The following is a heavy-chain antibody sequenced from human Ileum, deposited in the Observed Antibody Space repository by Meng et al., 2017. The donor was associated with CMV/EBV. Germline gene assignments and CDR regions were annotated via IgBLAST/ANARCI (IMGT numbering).Heavy chain of an antibody. CDR1: GFTFSNYW. D-gene: IGHD3-3*01. CDR2: IKQDGSEK. J-gene: IGHJ4*02. Sequence: GGSLRLSCAASGFTFSNYWMTWVRQAPGKGLEWVANIKQDGSEKYYVDSVKGRFTISRDNAKNSLYLQMNSLRAEDTAVYYCARNYDFWSGRKIDYWGQGTLVTVSS. CDR3: ARNYDFWSGRKIDY. V-gene: IGHV3-7*01.